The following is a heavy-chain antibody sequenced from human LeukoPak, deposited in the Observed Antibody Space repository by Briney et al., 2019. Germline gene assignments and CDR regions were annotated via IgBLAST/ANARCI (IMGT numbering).Heavy chain of an antibody. CDR3: ARVRQQQLAPRVYYYYYMDV. Sequence: PSETLSLTCAVSGGSISSSSYYWGWIRQPPGKGLEWIGSIYYSGSTYYNPSLKSRVTISVDTSKNQFSLKLSSVTAADTAVYYCARVRQQQLAPRVYYYYYMDVWGKGTTVTVSS. D-gene: IGHD6-13*01. V-gene: IGHV4-39*07. CDR2: IYYSGST. CDR1: GGSISSSSYY. J-gene: IGHJ6*03.